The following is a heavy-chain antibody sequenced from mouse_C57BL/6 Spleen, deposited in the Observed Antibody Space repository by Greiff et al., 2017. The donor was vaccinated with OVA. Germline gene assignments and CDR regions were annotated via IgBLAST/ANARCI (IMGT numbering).Heavy chain of an antibody. CDR3: ARSGYYYGSSYWYFDV. V-gene: IGHV1-80*01. CDR2: IYPGDGDT. CDR1: GYAFSSYW. Sequence: VQLQQSGAELVKPGASVKISCKASGYAFSSYWMNWVKQRPGKGLEWIGQIYPGDGDTNYNGKFKGKATLTADKSSSTAYMQLSSLTSEDSAVYCCARSGYYYGSSYWYFDVWGTGTTVTVSA. D-gene: IGHD1-1*01. J-gene: IGHJ1*03.